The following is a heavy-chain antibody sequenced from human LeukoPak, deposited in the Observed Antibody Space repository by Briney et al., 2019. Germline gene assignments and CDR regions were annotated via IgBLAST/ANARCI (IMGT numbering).Heavy chain of an antibody. CDR1: GFTFSSYS. V-gene: IGHV3-21*01. J-gene: IGHJ5*02. D-gene: IGHD6-6*01. CDR3: ARAGLAARRNWFDP. Sequence: PGGSLRLSCAASGFTFSSYSMNWVRQAPGKGLEWVSSISSSSSYIYYADSVKGRFTISRDNAKNSLYLQMNSLRAEDTAVYYCARAGLAARRNWFDPWGQGTLVTVSS. CDR2: ISSSSSYI.